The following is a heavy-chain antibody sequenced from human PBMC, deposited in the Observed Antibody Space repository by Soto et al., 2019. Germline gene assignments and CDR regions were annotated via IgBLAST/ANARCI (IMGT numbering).Heavy chain of an antibody. CDR3: ARTYFYRSGTYFDWFDP. J-gene: IGHJ5*02. Sequence: PSETLSLTCTVSGGSLSSSIYYWGWMRQPPGKGLEWIASFFIGGNTYYNPSLKSRVTISVDTSKNQFSLKLSSVTAADTAVYFCARTYFYRSGTYFDWFDPWGQGTLVTVSS. CDR2: FFIGGNT. CDR1: GGSLSSSIYY. D-gene: IGHD3-10*01. V-gene: IGHV4-39*01.